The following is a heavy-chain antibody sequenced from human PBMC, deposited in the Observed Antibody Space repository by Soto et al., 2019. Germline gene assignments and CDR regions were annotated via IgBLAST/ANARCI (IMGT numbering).Heavy chain of an antibody. CDR1: GFTFSSYS. J-gene: IGHJ4*02. V-gene: IGHV3-21*01. CDR3: ARESVGDLLKPYYFDY. Sequence: GGSLRLSCAASGFTFSSYSMNWVRQAPGKGLEWVSSISSSSSYIYYADSVKGRFTISGDNAKNSLYLQMNSLRAEDTAVYYCARESVGDLLKPYYFDYWGQGTLVTVSS. D-gene: IGHD4-17*01. CDR2: ISSSSSYI.